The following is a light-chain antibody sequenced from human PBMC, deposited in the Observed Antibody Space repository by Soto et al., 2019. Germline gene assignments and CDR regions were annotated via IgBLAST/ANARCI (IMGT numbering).Light chain of an antibody. CDR1: QSISSW. V-gene: IGKV1-5*03. J-gene: IGKJ1*01. CDR3: QQYNSYSWT. Sequence: DIQMTPSPFTLSASLVDRFTITCRASQSISSWLAWYQQKPGKAPKLLIYKASSLESGVPSRFSGSGSGTEFTLTISSLQPDDFATYYCQQYNSYSWTFGQGTKVDIK. CDR2: KAS.